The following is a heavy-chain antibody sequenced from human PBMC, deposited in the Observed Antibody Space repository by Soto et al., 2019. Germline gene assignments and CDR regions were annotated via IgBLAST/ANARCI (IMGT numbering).Heavy chain of an antibody. Sequence: GGSLRLSCAASGFTFSSYSMNWVRQAPGKGLEWVSSISSSSSYIYYADSVKGRFTISRDNAKNSLYLQMNSLRAEDTAVYYCAGDAQYYYDSSGYYAFDIWGQGTMVTVSS. CDR2: ISSSSSYI. V-gene: IGHV3-21*01. D-gene: IGHD3-22*01. J-gene: IGHJ3*02. CDR3: AGDAQYYYDSSGYYAFDI. CDR1: GFTFSSYS.